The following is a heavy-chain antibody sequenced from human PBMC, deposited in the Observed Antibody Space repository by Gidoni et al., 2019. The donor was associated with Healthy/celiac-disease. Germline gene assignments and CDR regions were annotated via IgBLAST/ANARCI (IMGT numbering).Heavy chain of an antibody. J-gene: IGHJ4*02. Sequence: QVQLVESGGGVVQPGRSLRLSCAADGFTFSSYGMHWVRQAPGKGLEWVSVIWYDGSNKYYADSVKGRFTISRDNSKNTLYLQMNSLRAEDTAVYYCARDQNSGSFDYWGQGTLVTVSS. CDR1: GFTFSSYG. CDR2: IWYDGSNK. V-gene: IGHV3-33*01. D-gene: IGHD1-26*01. CDR3: ARDQNSGSFDY.